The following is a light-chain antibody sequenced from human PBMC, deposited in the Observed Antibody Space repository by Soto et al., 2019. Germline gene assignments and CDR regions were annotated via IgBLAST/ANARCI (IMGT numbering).Light chain of an antibody. J-gene: IGKJ2*01. Sequence: EIVLTQSPGTLSLSPGERATLSCRASQSVSSSSYLAWYQQKPGQAPRLLIYGASSRATGIPDRLSGSGSATDFTLTISRLETEDFAVYYCRQYVRSPSYTFGQGPKLEIK. CDR1: QSVSSSSY. CDR2: GAS. V-gene: IGKV3-20*01. CDR3: RQYVRSPSYT.